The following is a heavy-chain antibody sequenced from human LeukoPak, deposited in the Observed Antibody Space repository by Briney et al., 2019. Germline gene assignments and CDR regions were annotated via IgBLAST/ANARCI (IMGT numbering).Heavy chain of an antibody. CDR3: ATTARHCSEY. Sequence: PSQTLSLICTVSGASINSGDYYWTWIRQPPGKGLEWIAYIYNSGSTYYNPSLRSRVAISMDTSNNRFSLRLDSVTAADTAVYFCATTARHCSEYWGQGTLVTVSS. CDR2: IYNSGST. D-gene: IGHD6-6*01. J-gene: IGHJ4*02. V-gene: IGHV4-30-4*08. CDR1: GASINSGDYY.